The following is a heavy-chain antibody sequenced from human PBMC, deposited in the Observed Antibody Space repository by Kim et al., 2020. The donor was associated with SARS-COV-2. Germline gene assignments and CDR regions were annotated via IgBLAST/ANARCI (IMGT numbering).Heavy chain of an antibody. CDR2: ISGSGGTP. CDR1: GFTFSSHA. CDR3: AKFRSSGWSHPLDH. V-gene: IGHV3-23*01. J-gene: IGHJ4*02. D-gene: IGHD6-19*01. Sequence: GGSLRLSCAASGFTFSSHAMSWVRQAPGKGLEWVSAISGSGGTPYYADSVKGRFTISRDNSKNTLYLQMNSLRVEDTALYYCAKFRSSGWSHPLDHWGQGTLVIVSS.